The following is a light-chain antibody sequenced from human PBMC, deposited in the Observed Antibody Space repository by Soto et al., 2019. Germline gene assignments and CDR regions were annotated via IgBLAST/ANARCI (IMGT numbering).Light chain of an antibody. CDR3: QQYGSSGWT. V-gene: IGKV3-20*01. CDR2: GAS. Sequence: EIVLTQSPGTLSLSPGERATLSCMASQSVSSSDLAWYQQKPGQAPRLLIYGASSRATGIPDRFSGSGSGTDFTLTISRLEPEDFAVYHCQQYGSSGWTFGQGTKVEIK. J-gene: IGKJ1*01. CDR1: QSVSSSD.